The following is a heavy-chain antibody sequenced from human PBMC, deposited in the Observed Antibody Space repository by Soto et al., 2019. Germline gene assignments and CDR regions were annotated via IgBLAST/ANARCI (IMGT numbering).Heavy chain of an antibody. V-gene: IGHV5-10-1*01. D-gene: IGHD6-19*01. CDR3: ATHRSSGWGDI. CDR2: IDPSDSYT. CDR1: GCSFTGYW. J-gene: IGHJ3*02. Sequence: CSGCSFTGYWMSWVRQMPGKGLEWMGRIDPSDSYTNYSPSFQGHVTISADKSISTAYLQWSSLKASDTAMYYCATHRSSGWGDIWGQGTMVTVSS.